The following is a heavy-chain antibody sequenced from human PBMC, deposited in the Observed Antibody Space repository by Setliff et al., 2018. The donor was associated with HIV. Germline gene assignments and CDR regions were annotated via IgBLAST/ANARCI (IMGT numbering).Heavy chain of an antibody. CDR3: AREGLRRAAAGYNWFDP. V-gene: IGHV4-59*11. CDR1: GGSITGHY. J-gene: IGHJ5*02. CDR2: IHYSGSS. Sequence: SETLSLTCTVSGGSITGHYWSWIRQPPGKGLEWIGYIHYSGSSNYNPSLKSRVTISVDTSKNQFSLKLNSVTAADTALYYCAREGLRRAAAGYNWFDPWGPGTLVTVSS. D-gene: IGHD6-13*01.